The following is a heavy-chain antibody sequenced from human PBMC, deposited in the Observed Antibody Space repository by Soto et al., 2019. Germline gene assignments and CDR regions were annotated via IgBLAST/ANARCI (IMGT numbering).Heavy chain of an antibody. CDR3: ATLYSDCSGGSCPDY. CDR2: ISWNSGSI. J-gene: IGHJ4*02. CDR1: GFTFDDYA. D-gene: IGHD2-15*01. V-gene: IGHV3-9*01. Sequence: EVQLVESGGGLVQPGRSLRLSCAASGFTFDDYAMHWVRQAPGKGLEWVSGISWNSGSIGYADSVKGRFTISRDNAKNSLYLQMNSLRAEDTALYYCATLYSDCSGGSCPDYWGQGTLVTVSS.